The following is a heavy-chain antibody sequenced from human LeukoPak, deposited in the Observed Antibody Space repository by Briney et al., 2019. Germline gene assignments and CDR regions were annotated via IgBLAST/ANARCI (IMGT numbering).Heavy chain of an antibody. CDR1: GDTFSSYA. V-gene: IGHV1-8*02. CDR2: MNPNSGNT. J-gene: IGHJ5*01. CDR3: ARGQKSCTNGVCYTANWFDP. D-gene: IGHD2-8*01. Sequence: ASVKVSCKASGDTFSSYAISWVRQAPGQGLEWMGWMNPNSGNTGYAQKFQGRVTMTRNTSISTAYMELSSLRSEDTAVYYCARGQKSCTNGVCYTANWFDPWGQGTLVTVSS.